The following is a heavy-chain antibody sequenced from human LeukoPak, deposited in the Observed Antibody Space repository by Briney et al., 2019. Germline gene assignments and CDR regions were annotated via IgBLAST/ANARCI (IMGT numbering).Heavy chain of an antibody. CDR3: ARDQPIAYFGCSGGSCYGGGIDY. V-gene: IGHV1-18*01. J-gene: IGHJ4*02. CDR2: ISAYNGNT. Sequence: ASVKVSCKASGYTFTSYGISWVRHAPGQGLECMGWISAYNGNTNYAQKLQGRVTMTTDTSTSTAYMELRSLRSDDTAVYYCARDQPIAYFGCSGGSCYGGGIDYWGQGTLVTVSS. D-gene: IGHD2-15*01. CDR1: GYTFTSYG.